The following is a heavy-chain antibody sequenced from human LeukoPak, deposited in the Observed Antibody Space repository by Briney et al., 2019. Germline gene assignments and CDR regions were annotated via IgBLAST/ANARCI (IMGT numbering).Heavy chain of an antibody. CDR3: ARDYDWAFDF. V-gene: IGHV3-48*02. Sequence: GGSLRLSCAASGFPFSSHVLSWVRQAPGKGREWIAYINHNGEAIYYPDFVKGRFIISRDNAKNSLFLQMNDLRDEDTGVYYCARDYDWAFDFWGQGTRVTVSS. CDR1: GFPFSSHV. CDR2: INHNGEAI. D-gene: IGHD3-9*01. J-gene: IGHJ4*02.